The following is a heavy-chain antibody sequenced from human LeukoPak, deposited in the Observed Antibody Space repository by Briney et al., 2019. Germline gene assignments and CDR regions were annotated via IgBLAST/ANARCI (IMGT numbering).Heavy chain of an antibody. Sequence: GGSLRLSCAASGFTFSSYGMHWVRQAPGKGLEWVAFIRYDGSNKYYADSVKGRFTVSRDNAKNSLYLQMNSLRVGDTAVYYCARAPVGYDSSGYRHFDYWGQGTLVTVSS. CDR3: ARAPVGYDSSGYRHFDY. CDR2: IRYDGSNK. D-gene: IGHD3-22*01. CDR1: GFTFSSYG. V-gene: IGHV3-30*02. J-gene: IGHJ4*02.